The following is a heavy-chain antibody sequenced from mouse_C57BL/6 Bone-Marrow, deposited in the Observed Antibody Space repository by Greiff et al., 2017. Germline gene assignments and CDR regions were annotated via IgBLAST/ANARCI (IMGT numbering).Heavy chain of an antibody. J-gene: IGHJ1*03. CDR1: GYTFTSYG. D-gene: IGHD2-4*01. CDR2: IYPRSGNT. CDR3: ARFTDYDRYFDV. Sequence: QVQLKQSGAELARPGASVKLSCKASGYTFTSYGISWVKQRTGQGLEWIGEIYPRSGNTYYNEKFKGKATLTADKSSSTAYMELRSLTSEDSAVYFCARFTDYDRYFDVWGTGTTVTVSS. V-gene: IGHV1-81*01.